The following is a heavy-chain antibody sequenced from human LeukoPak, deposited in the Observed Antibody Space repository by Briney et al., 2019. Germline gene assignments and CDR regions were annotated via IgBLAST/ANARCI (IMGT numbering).Heavy chain of an antibody. Sequence: GASVKVSCKASGYTFTSYYMHWVRQAPGQGLEWMGIINPSGGSTSYAQKFQGRVTMTRDTSTSTVYMELSSLRSEDTAVYYCAREPHDGMIKKKEFDYWGQGTLVTVSS. CDR3: AREPHDGMIKKKEFDY. CDR1: GYTFTSYY. D-gene: IGHD3-22*01. V-gene: IGHV1-46*01. CDR2: INPSGGST. J-gene: IGHJ4*02.